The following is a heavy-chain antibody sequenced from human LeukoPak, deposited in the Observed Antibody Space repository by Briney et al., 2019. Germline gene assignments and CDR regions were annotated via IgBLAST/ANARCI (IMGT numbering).Heavy chain of an antibody. CDR1: GYTFTSYD. CDR3: AREGRVAGVQGGYYYYYMDV. CDR2: MNPNSGNT. J-gene: IGHJ6*03. V-gene: IGHV1-8*01. Sequence: ASVKVSCKASGYTFTSYDINWVRQATGQGLEWMGWMNPNSGNTGYAQKFQGRVTMTRNTSISTAYMELSSLRSEDTAVYYCAREGRVAGVQGGYYYYYMDVWGKGTTVTISS. D-gene: IGHD3-3*01.